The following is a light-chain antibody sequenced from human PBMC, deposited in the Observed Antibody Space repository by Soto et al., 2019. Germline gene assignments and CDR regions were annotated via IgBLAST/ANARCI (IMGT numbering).Light chain of an antibody. CDR2: DVS. CDR3: SSYTSSSTRV. J-gene: IGLJ2*01. V-gene: IGLV2-14*01. Sequence: QSALTQPASVSGSPGQSITISCTGTSSDVGGYHYVSRYQQHPGKAPKLMIYDVSNRPSGVSNRFSGSKSGNTASLTISGLQAEDEADYYCSSYTSSSTRVFGGGTKLTVL. CDR1: SSDVGGYHY.